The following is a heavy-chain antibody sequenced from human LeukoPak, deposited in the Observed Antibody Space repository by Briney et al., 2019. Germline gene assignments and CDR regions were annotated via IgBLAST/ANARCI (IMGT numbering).Heavy chain of an antibody. V-gene: IGHV3-66*01. Sequence: GGSLRLSCAASGXTVSTNFMSWVRQAPGKGLEWVAVIYSGGSTYYADSVKGRFTISRDTSKNTLYLQMNSLRVEDTAAYYCASAYAANYFDYWGQGTLVTVSS. CDR2: IYSGGST. CDR1: GXTVSTNF. D-gene: IGHD3-16*01. J-gene: IGHJ4*02. CDR3: ASAYAANYFDY.